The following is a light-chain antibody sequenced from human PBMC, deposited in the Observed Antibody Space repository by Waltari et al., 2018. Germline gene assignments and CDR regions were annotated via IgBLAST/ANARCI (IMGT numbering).Light chain of an antibody. CDR2: GSS. V-gene: IGKV3-20*01. J-gene: IGKJ1*01. CDR3: QHYVRLPAT. Sequence: EIVLTQSPGTMSLSPGERATLSCRTSQSVSRTLAWYQRKPGQAPRLLIHGSSTRATGIPERFSGGGSGTDFSLTINRLEPEDFAVYYCQHYVRLPATFGQGTKVEIK. CDR1: QSVSRT.